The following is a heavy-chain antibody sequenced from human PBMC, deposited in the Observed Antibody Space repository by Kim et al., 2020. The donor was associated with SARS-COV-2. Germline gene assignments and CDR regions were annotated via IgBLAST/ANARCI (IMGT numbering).Heavy chain of an antibody. V-gene: IGHV1-2*02. CDR2: T. D-gene: IGHD2-2*03. J-gene: IGHJ4*02. Sequence: TNYAQKFQGRVTMTRDTSISTAYMELSRLRSDDTAVYYCAMDIVGGGFDYWGQGTLVTVSS. CDR3: AMDIVGGGFDY.